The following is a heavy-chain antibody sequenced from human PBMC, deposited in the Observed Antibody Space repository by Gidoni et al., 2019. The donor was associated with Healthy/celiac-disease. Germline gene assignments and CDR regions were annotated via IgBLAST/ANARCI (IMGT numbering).Heavy chain of an antibody. V-gene: IGHV3-21*01. CDR2: ISSSSSYI. D-gene: IGHD3-3*01. J-gene: IGHJ5*02. CDR1: GFTFSSYS. CDR3: ARATAARFLEWLESSNNWFDP. Sequence: EVQLVESGGGLVKPGGSLRLSCAASGFTFSSYSMNWVRQAPGKGLEWVSSISSSSSYIYYADSVKGRFTISRDNAKNSLYLQMNSLRAEDTAVYYCARATAARFLEWLESSNNWFDPWGQGNPGHRLL.